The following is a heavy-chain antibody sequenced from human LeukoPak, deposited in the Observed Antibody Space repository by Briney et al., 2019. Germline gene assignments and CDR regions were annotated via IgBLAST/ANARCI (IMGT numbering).Heavy chain of an antibody. Sequence: GGSLRLSCAASGFTFSSYAMYGVRHAPGRGLERVAVISYDGSSQYSADSVKGRFTISRDNSKNTLYLQMNSLRDDDRAVYYCARDREAYSNPMKDGAFDLWGQGTMVTVSS. D-gene: IGHD4-11*01. V-gene: IGHV3-30*04. CDR2: ISYDGSSQ. J-gene: IGHJ3*01. CDR1: GFTFSSYA. CDR3: ARDREAYSNPMKDGAFDL.